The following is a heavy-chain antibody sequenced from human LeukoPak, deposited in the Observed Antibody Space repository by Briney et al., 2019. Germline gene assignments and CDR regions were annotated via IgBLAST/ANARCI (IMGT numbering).Heavy chain of an antibody. J-gene: IGHJ4*02. CDR2: INPSGGST. Sequence: ASVKVSCKASGYTFTSYYMHWVRQAPGQGLEWMGIINPSGGSTTYAQGFQGRVTMTSDTSTSTVYMELSSLRSEDTAVYYCARRPPSVAGPFDYWGQGTLVTVSS. CDR3: ARRPPSVAGPFDY. D-gene: IGHD6-19*01. CDR1: GYTFTSYY. V-gene: IGHV1-46*01.